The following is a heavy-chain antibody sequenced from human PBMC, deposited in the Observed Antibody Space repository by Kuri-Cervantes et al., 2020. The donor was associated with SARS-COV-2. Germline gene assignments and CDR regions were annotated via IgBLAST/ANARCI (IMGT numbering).Heavy chain of an antibody. CDR2: IYYSGST. D-gene: IGHD3-22*01. J-gene: IGHJ4*02. CDR1: GGSFSVYY. Sequence: SQTLSLTCVVYGGSFSVYYWNWIRQPPGKGLEWIGSIYYSGSTYYNPSLKSRVTISVDTSKNQFSLKLSSVTAADTAVYYCARLIWDYYDSSGYYYAFDYWGQGTLVTVSS. CDR3: ARLIWDYYDSSGYYYAFDY. V-gene: IGHV4-34*01.